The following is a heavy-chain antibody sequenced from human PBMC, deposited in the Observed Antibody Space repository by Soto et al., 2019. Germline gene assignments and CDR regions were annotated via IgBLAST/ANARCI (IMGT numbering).Heavy chain of an antibody. D-gene: IGHD6-19*01. CDR3: AKDWRYSSGWYVRGASSFDY. Sequence: EVQLLESGGGLVQPGGSLRLSCAASGFTFSSYAMSWVRQAPGKGLEWVSAISGSGGSTYYADSVKGRFTISRDNSKNTLYLQMNSLRDEDTAVYYCAKDWRYSSGWYVRGASSFDYWGQGTLVTVSS. V-gene: IGHV3-23*01. CDR2: ISGSGGST. CDR1: GFTFSSYA. J-gene: IGHJ4*02.